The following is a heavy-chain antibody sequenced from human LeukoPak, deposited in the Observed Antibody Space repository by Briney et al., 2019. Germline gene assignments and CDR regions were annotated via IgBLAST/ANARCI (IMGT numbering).Heavy chain of an antibody. CDR1: GFSFSSYW. CDR2: IKQDGSEK. D-gene: IGHD3-10*01. J-gene: IGHJ4*02. Sequence: GGSLRLSCEGSGFSFSSYWMTWVRQLPGKGLEWVANIKQDGSEKNYVESVKGRFTISRDNAKNSLYLQTNSLRAEDTAVYYCARAGQEWFGELGFDQWGQGTLVIVSS. CDR3: ARAGQEWFGELGFDQ. V-gene: IGHV3-7*01.